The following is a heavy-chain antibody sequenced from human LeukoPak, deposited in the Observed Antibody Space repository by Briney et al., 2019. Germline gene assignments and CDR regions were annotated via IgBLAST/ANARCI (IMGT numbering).Heavy chain of an antibody. CDR2: IRTTAEGAKYA. Sequence: PGGSLRLSCATSGFSFTDYPMNWVRQAPGKGLEWISNIRTTAEGAKYAYYADSVKGRVTISRDDGKNTLYQHMNSLRDDDTAVYYCATDQRYAFDYWGQGILVTVSS. V-gene: IGHV3-48*02. J-gene: IGHJ4*02. CDR1: GFSFTDYP. D-gene: IGHD3-9*01. CDR3: ATDQRYAFDY.